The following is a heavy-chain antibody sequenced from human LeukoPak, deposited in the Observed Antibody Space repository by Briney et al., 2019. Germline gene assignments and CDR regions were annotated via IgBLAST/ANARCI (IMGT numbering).Heavy chain of an antibody. Sequence: GGSLRLSCAASGFTFSSYGMHWVRQAPGKGLEWVAFISYDGSNKYYAESVKGRFTISRDNSKNTLYLQMNSLRAEDTAVYYCAKDLHNVVVPAARSPSFDYWGQGTLVTVSS. CDR1: GFTFSSYG. J-gene: IGHJ4*02. V-gene: IGHV3-30*02. CDR3: AKDLHNVVVPAARSPSFDY. CDR2: ISYDGSNK. D-gene: IGHD2-2*01.